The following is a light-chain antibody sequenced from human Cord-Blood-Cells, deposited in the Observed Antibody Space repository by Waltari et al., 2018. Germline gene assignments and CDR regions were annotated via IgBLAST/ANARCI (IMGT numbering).Light chain of an antibody. V-gene: IGKV1-17*01. Sequence: DLPMTQFPSSLSASVADRVPITCRESQGLRNDLGWYQQKPGKAPKLLIDAASSLQRGVPSRFSGSGSGTEFTLTISSLQPEDFATYYCLQHNSYPWTFGQGTKVEIK. CDR3: LQHNSYPWT. CDR2: AAS. J-gene: IGKJ1*01. CDR1: QGLRND.